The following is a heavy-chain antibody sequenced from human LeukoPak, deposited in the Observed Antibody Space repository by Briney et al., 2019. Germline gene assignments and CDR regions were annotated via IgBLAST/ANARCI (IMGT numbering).Heavy chain of an antibody. D-gene: IGHD3-22*01. CDR1: GFTFSSYA. Sequence: GGSLRLSCAASGFTFSSYAMSWVRQAPGKGLEWVSAISGSGGSTYYADSVKGRFTLSRDNSKNTLHLQMNSLRAEDTALYYCAKDLGRTYYYDTSGPRFDYWGQGTLVTVSS. CDR3: AKDLGRTYYYDTSGPRFDY. CDR2: ISGSGGST. J-gene: IGHJ4*02. V-gene: IGHV3-23*01.